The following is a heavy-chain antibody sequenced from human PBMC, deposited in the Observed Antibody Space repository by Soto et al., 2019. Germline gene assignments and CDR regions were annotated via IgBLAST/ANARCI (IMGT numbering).Heavy chain of an antibody. Sequence: QVQLQESGPGLVKPSQTLSLTCTDSGGSISTGGYYWTWIRQHPRKGLEWIGYIYYSGSTYYNPSLKSRVTISVDTSKNQFSLKLSSVTAADTAVYYCARGLSVTLFDNWGQGTLVTVSS. D-gene: IGHD4-17*01. CDR2: IYYSGST. CDR1: GGSISTGGYY. CDR3: ARGLSVTLFDN. V-gene: IGHV4-31*03. J-gene: IGHJ4*02.